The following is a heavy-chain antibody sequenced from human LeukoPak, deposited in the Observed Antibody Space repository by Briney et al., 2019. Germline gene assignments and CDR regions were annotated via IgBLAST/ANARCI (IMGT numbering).Heavy chain of an antibody. CDR2: ISAYNGNT. J-gene: IGHJ4*02. Sequence: ASVKVSCKASGYTFTSYGISWVRQAPGQGLEWMGWISAYNGNTNYAQKLQGRVTITTDTSTSTAYMELRSLRSDDTAVYYCARDGDIVVVPAATILAYWGQGTLVTVSS. D-gene: IGHD2-2*01. V-gene: IGHV1-18*04. CDR1: GYTFTSYG. CDR3: ARDGDIVVVPAATILAY.